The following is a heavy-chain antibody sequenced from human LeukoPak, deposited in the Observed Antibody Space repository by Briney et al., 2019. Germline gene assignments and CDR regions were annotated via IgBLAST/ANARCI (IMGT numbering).Heavy chain of an antibody. Sequence: GGSLRLSCAASGFTFSSYSMNWVRQAPGKGLEWVSSISSSSSYIYYADSVKGRFTISRDNAKNTLYLQMNSLRAEDTAVYYCARERSLGYCSSTSCPYYGMDVWGQGTTVTVSS. CDR1: GFTFSSYS. V-gene: IGHV3-21*04. D-gene: IGHD2-2*01. J-gene: IGHJ6*02. CDR3: ARERSLGYCSSTSCPYYGMDV. CDR2: ISSSSSYI.